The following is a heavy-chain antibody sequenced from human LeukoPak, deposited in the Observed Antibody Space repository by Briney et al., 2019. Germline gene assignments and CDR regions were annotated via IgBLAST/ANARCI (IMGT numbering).Heavy chain of an antibody. V-gene: IGHV4-30-2*01. CDR2: IYHSGST. Sequence: PSETLSLTCTVSGGSISSGGYYWSWIRQPPGKGLEWIGYIYHSGSTYYNPSLKSRVTISVDRSKNQFSLKLSSVTAADMAVYYCATLGEPFDYWGQGTLVTVSS. CDR1: GGSISSGGYY. J-gene: IGHJ4*02. CDR3: ATLGEPFDY. D-gene: IGHD1-14*01.